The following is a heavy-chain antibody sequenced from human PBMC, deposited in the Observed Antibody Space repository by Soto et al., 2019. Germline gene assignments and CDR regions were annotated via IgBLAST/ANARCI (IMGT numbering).Heavy chain of an antibody. D-gene: IGHD3-3*01. CDR1: GFTFSSYA. V-gene: IGHV3-64*01. CDR3: ARGPDDFWSAGCCHYYYMDV. CDR2: ISSNGGST. Sequence: EVQLVESGGGLVQPGGSLRLSCAASGFTFSSYAMHWVRQAPGKGLEYVSAISSNGGSTYYANSVKGRFTISRDNSKNTLYLQMGSLRAEDMAVYYCARGPDDFWSAGCCHYYYMDVWGKGTTVTVSS. J-gene: IGHJ6*03.